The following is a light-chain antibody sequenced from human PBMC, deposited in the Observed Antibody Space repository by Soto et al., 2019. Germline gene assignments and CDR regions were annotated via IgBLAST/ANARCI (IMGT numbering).Light chain of an antibody. V-gene: IGKV3-15*01. Sequence: EIVMTQSPATLSVSPGERATLSCGASQSVSDNLVWYQQKPGRAPRLLIYGASTRATGIPARFSGSGSGTEFTLTISSLQPEDFAVYYCQQYNNWPPYTFGQGTKVDIK. CDR3: QQYNNWPPYT. J-gene: IGKJ1*01. CDR1: QSVSDN. CDR2: GAS.